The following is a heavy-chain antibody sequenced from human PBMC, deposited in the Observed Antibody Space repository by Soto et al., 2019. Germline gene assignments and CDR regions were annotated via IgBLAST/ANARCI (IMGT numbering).Heavy chain of an antibody. CDR1: GYTFTSYY. V-gene: IGHV1-46*01. CDR2: INPSGGST. D-gene: IGHD6-19*01. Sequence: QVQLVQSGAEVKKPGASVKVSCKASGYTFTSYYMHWVRQAPGQGLEWMGIINPSGGSTSYAQKFQGRVTMTRDTSTSTVDMELSSLRPEDTAVYYCASSSSGWYPDYWGQGTLVTVSS. CDR3: ASSSSGWYPDY. J-gene: IGHJ4*02.